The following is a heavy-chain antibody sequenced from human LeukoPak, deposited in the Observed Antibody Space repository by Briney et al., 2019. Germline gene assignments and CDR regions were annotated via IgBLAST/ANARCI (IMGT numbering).Heavy chain of an antibody. CDR2: IDGSGGST. CDR1: GFTFNNYA. Sequence: PGGSLRLSCAASGFTFNNYAMSWVRQAPGKGLDWVATIDGSGGSTYYADSVKGRFTVSRDNSKNTVYLQMNSLRAEDTAVYYCARVLRSGYYFGYWGQGTLVTVSS. V-gene: IGHV3-23*01. CDR3: ARVLRSGYYFGY. D-gene: IGHD3-22*01. J-gene: IGHJ4*02.